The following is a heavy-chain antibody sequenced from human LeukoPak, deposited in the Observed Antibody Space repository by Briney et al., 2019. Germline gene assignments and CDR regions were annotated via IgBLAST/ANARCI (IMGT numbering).Heavy chain of an antibody. D-gene: IGHD1-26*01. CDR2: VYYSGST. CDR3: ACSYLWALIWFDP. V-gene: IGHV4-59*01. Sequence: SEPLSLTRTISGGPISGYYWSCIRQPPGKELEWIGYVYYSGSTNYNPSLNSRVNISIDTSKIHVSLRLNSGTAADASVYYCACSYLWALIWFDPWRQGTLVSVSS. J-gene: IGHJ5*02. CDR1: GGPISGYY.